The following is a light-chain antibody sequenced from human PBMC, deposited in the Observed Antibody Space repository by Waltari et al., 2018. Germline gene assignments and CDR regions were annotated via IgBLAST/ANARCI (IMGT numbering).Light chain of an antibody. CDR3: QPYSSYPLT. Sequence: DIQMTQSPSSLSASVGDRVTLTCRASQDISDYLAWFQKKPGKAPKPLIYSASTLHSGVSSKFSGSGFWTAFTLSIRSLPPEDSATYYCQPYSSYPLTFGGGTKLEI. CDR1: QDISDY. CDR2: SAS. J-gene: IGKJ4*01. V-gene: IGKV1-16*02.